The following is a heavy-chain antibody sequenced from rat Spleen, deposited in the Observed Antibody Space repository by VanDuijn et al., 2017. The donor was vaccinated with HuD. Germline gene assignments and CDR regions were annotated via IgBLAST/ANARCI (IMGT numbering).Heavy chain of an antibody. D-gene: IGHD4-3*01. V-gene: IGHV4-2*01. CDR2: INKDSTAI. Sequence: EVRLVESGGGLVQPGRSLTLSCAASGFNFNKCWMGWVRQAPGKGLEWIGEINKDSTAIKYNPSLKDKFTISRDNAQNTLYLQMSKLGSEDTAIYYCAREEFGVRDWGQGVMVTVSS. J-gene: IGHJ2*01. CDR3: AREEFGVRD. CDR1: GFNFNKCW.